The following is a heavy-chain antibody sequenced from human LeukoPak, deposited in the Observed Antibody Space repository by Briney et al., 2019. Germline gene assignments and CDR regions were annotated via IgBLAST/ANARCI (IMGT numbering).Heavy chain of an antibody. CDR1: GGTFSSYA. Sequence: SVKVSCKASGGTFSSYAISWVRQAPGQGLEWMGGIIPIFGTANYAQKFQGRVTITTDESTSTAYMELSSLRSEDTAVYYCARDRRVDYGDYVFDYWGQGTLVTVSP. V-gene: IGHV1-69*05. CDR2: IIPIFGTA. D-gene: IGHD4-17*01. CDR3: ARDRRVDYGDYVFDY. J-gene: IGHJ4*02.